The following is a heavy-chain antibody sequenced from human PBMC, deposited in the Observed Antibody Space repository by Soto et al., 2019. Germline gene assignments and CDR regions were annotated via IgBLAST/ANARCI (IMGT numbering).Heavy chain of an antibody. Sequence: GGSLRLSCSASGLSFNDYAMHWVRQAAGKGLKYVSSISSNGVSTYYADSVKGRFTISRDNSKNTLYLQMNSLRVEDTAVYYCVKDRFVNYWGQGALVTVSS. CDR3: VKDRFVNY. J-gene: IGHJ4*02. CDR2: ISSNGVST. CDR1: GLSFNDYA. V-gene: IGHV3-64D*06. D-gene: IGHD3-3*01.